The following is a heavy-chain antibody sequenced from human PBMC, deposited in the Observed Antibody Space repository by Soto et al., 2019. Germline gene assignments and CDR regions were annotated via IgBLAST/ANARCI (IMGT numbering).Heavy chain of an antibody. CDR1: GFTFSSYA. D-gene: IGHD2-2*01. Sequence: GGSLRLSCAASGFTFSSYAMSWVRQAPGKGLEWVSAISGSGGSTYYADSVKGRFTISRDNSKNTLYLQMNSLRAEDTAVYYCAKDGCSSTSCLAHDAFDIWGQGTMVTVSS. CDR3: AKDGCSSTSCLAHDAFDI. CDR2: ISGSGGST. J-gene: IGHJ3*02. V-gene: IGHV3-23*01.